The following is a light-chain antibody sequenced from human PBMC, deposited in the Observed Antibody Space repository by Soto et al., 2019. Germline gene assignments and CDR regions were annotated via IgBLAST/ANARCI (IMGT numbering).Light chain of an antibody. CDR3: QQYNSWPQT. J-gene: IGKJ2*01. Sequence: EIVMTQSPATLSMSPGERATLSCRASQSVSSNLAWYQQKPGQAPRLLFYGASTRATGIPARLSGSGSGTEFTLTIRSLQSEDIAVYYCQQYNSWPQTFGQGTKLEIK. V-gene: IGKV3-15*01. CDR2: GAS. CDR1: QSVSSN.